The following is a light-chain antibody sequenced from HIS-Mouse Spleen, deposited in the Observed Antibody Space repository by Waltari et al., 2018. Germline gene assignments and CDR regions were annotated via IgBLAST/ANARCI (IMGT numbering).Light chain of an antibody. Sequence: DIQMTQSPSTLSASVGDRVTITCRASQSISSWLAWYQQKPGKAPKLLIYKASSLESGVPSRFRGSGSGTEFTLTISSLQPDDFATYYCQQYNSWLTFGGGTKVEIK. V-gene: IGKV1-5*03. J-gene: IGKJ4*01. CDR3: QQYNSWLT. CDR2: KAS. CDR1: QSISSW.